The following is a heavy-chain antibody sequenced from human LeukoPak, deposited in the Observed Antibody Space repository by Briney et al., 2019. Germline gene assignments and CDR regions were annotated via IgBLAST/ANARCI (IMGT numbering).Heavy chain of an antibody. CDR1: GYTFTAYY. CDR3: ARDDAFDI. CDR2: INPNSGNT. V-gene: IGHV1-8*02. Sequence: ASVKVSCTASGYTFTAYYLHWVRQAPGQGLEWMGWINPNSGNTGYAQKFQGRVTMTRNTSISTAYMELSSLRSEDTAVYYCARDDAFDIWGQGTMVTVSS. J-gene: IGHJ3*02.